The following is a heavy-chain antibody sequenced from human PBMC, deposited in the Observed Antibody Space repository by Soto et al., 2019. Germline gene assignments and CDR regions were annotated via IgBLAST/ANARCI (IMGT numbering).Heavy chain of an antibody. V-gene: IGHV4-39*01. CDR1: GGSLSSSSYY. Sequence: SETLSLTCTVSGGSLSSSSYYWGWIRQPPGKGLEWIGSIYYSGSTYYNPSLKSRVTISVDTSKNQFSLKLSSVTAADTAVYYCARHDGGFRFGELFPNPFDYWGQGTLVTVSS. J-gene: IGHJ4*02. D-gene: IGHD3-10*01. CDR2: IYYSGST. CDR3: ARHDGGFRFGELFPNPFDY.